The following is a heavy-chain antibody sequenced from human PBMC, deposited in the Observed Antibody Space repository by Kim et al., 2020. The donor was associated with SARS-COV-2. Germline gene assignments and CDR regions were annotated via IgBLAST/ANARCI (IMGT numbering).Heavy chain of an antibody. CDR2: IKQDGSEK. V-gene: IGHV3-7*01. D-gene: IGHD2-2*02. CDR3: ARDGAHMHCSSTSCYSYYYYYGMDV. CDR1: GFTFSSYW. J-gene: IGHJ6*02. Sequence: GGSLRLSCAASGFTFSSYWMSWVRQAPGKGLEWVANIKQDGSEKYYVDSVKGRFTISRDNAKNSLYLQMNSLRAEDTAVYYCARDGAHMHCSSTSCYSYYYYYGMDVWGQGTTVTVSS.